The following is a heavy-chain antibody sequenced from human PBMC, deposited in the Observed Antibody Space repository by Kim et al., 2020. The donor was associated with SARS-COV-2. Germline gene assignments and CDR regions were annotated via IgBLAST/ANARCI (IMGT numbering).Heavy chain of an antibody. V-gene: IGHV3-33*06. J-gene: IGHJ6*02. CDR1: GFTFRNYG. Sequence: GGSLRLSCAASGFTFRNYGMHWVRQAPGKGLEWVAVIWYDGSNKYYADSVKGRFTISRDNSKNTLYLQMNSLRAEDTAVYYCAKDKGPAAPYGMDVWGQGTKVTVSS. CDR3: AKDKGPAAPYGMDV. CDR2: IWYDGSNK. D-gene: IGHD2-2*01.